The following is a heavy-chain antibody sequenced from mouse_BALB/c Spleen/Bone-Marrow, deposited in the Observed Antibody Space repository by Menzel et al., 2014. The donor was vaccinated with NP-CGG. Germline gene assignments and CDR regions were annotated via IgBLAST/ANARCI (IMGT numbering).Heavy chain of an antibody. CDR2: INPDSSTI. CDR1: GFDFSRDW. J-gene: IGHJ3*01. D-gene: IGHD2-10*02. Sequence: EVKLMESGGGLVQPGGSLKLSCAASGFDFSRDWMTWVRQAPGKGLEWIGEINPDSSTINYAPSLKDKFIISRDNAKNTLDLQMSKVRSEDTALYYCARQYGNYWFACWGQGTLVTVSA. CDR3: ARQYGNYWFAC. V-gene: IGHV4-1*02.